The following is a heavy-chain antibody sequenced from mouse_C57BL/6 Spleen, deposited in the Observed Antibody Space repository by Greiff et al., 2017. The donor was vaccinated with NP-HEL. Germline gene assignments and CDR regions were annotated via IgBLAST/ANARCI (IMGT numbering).Heavy chain of an antibody. CDR2: IDPETGGT. J-gene: IGHJ3*01. CDR1: GYTFTDYE. Sequence: QVQLQESGAELVRPGASVTLSCKASGYTFTDYEMHWVKQTPVHGLEWIGAIDPETGGTAYNQKFKGKATLTADKSSSTAYMELRSLTSEDSAVYYCTEEGCWGQGALVSVAT. CDR3: TEEGC. V-gene: IGHV1-15*01.